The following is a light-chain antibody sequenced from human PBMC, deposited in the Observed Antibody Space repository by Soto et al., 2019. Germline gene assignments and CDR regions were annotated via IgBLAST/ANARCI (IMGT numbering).Light chain of an antibody. Sequence: EVVMTQSPATVSVSPGERTSLSCRASQSIGTNLGWYQQKPGQAPRLLISKTSTRATGVPARFSGSGSGTEFTLTIISLQSEDIAVYYCQQYAGWPLTFGGGTKVDI. V-gene: IGKV3-15*01. CDR1: QSIGTN. CDR3: QQYAGWPLT. J-gene: IGKJ4*01. CDR2: KTS.